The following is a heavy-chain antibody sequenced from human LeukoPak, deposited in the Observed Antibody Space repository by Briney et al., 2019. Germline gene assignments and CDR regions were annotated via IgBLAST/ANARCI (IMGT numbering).Heavy chain of an antibody. V-gene: IGHV3-48*03. J-gene: IGHJ4*02. Sequence: PGGSLRLSCAASGFTFSSHEMKWVRQAPGKGLEWVSYISSGGTNIYYADSVKGRFTISRDNAKSSLSLQMNSLRAEDTAIYYCATASRYGSGWYLADYWGQGTLVTVSS. CDR1: GFTFSSHE. CDR2: ISSGGTNI. D-gene: IGHD6-19*01. CDR3: ATASRYGSGWYLADY.